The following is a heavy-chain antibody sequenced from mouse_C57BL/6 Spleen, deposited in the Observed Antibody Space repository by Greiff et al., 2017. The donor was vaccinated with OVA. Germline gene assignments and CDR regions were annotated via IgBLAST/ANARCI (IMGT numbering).Heavy chain of an antibody. V-gene: IGHV1-52*01. CDR3: ARWRDGYYRAMDY. CDR1: GYTFTSYW. J-gene: IGHJ4*01. CDR2: IDPSDSET. Sequence: QVQLQQPGAELVRPGSSVTLSCKASGYTFTSYWMHWVKQRPIQGLEWIGNIDPSDSETQYNQKFKDKATLTVDKSSSTAYMQLSSLTSEDSAVYYCARWRDGYYRAMDYWGQGTSVTVSS. D-gene: IGHD2-3*01.